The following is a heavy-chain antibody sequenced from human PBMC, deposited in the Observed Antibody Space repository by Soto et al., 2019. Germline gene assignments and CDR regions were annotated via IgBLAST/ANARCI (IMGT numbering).Heavy chain of an antibody. CDR1: GGSIRSYY. V-gene: IGHV4-59*12. CDR3: AREDDFLTGYIAY. CDR2: IYDSGST. D-gene: IGHD3-9*01. J-gene: IGHJ4*02. Sequence: SETLSLTCTVSGGSIRSYYWSWIRQPPGKGLELIGYIYDSGSTNYNPSLKSRVTISVDTSKNQVSLKVRSVTATDTAVYYCAREDDFLTGYIAYWGQGILVTVSS.